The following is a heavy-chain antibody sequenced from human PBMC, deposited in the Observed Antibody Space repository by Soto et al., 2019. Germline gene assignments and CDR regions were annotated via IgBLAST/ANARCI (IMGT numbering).Heavy chain of an antibody. CDR2: IYWDDDK. D-gene: IGHD6-13*01. CDR1: GFSLSTSGVG. Sequence: QITLKESGPTLVKPTQTLTLTCTFSGFSLSTSGVGVVWIRQPPGKALEWLALIYWDDDKRYRTSMKSRLTITKDTSKNQVVLIMTNMDPVDTATYYCARSPRVHIAAASYVDYWGQGTLVTVSS. CDR3: ARSPRVHIAAASYVDY. J-gene: IGHJ4*02. V-gene: IGHV2-5*02.